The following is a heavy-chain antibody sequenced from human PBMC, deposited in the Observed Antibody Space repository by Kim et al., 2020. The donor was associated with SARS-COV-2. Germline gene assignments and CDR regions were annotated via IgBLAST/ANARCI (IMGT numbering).Heavy chain of an antibody. V-gene: IGHV2-5*02. D-gene: IGHD1-26*01. J-gene: IGHJ4*02. CDR2: IHWDDDK. CDR3: VSIVGATTFDY. CDR1: GFSLSTSGVG. Sequence: SGPTLVNPTQTLTLTCTFSGFSLSTSGVGVGWIRQPPGKALEWLALIHWDDDKRYSPSLKSRLTITKDTSKNQVVLTMTNMDPVDTATYYCVSIVGATTFDYWGQGTLVTVSS.